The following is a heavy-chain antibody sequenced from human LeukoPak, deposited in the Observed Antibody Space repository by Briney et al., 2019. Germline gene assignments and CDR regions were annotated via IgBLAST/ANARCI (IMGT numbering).Heavy chain of an antibody. Sequence: GESLKISCQGSGYSFTSNWIGWVRQMPGKGLEWKGIIYPGDSETRYSPPFQGQVTISADRSINTAYLQWSSLKASDTAMYYCASGYYSHYFDHWGQGTLVTVSS. CDR3: ASGYYSHYFDH. D-gene: IGHD3-22*01. CDR1: GYSFTSNW. CDR2: IYPGDSET. J-gene: IGHJ4*02. V-gene: IGHV5-51*01.